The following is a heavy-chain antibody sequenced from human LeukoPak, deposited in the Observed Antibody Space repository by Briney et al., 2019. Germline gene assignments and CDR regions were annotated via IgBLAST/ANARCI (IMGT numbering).Heavy chain of an antibody. J-gene: IGHJ4*02. CDR2: IYYSGST. Sequence: SETLSLTCTVSGGSISSSSYYWGWIRQPPGKGLEWIGSIYYSGSTCYNPSLKSRVTISVDTSKNQFSLKLSSVTAADTAVYYCARMGSDSGYDWIFDYWGQGTLVTVSS. CDR1: GGSISSSSYY. CDR3: ARMGSDSGYDWIFDY. V-gene: IGHV4-39*07. D-gene: IGHD5-12*01.